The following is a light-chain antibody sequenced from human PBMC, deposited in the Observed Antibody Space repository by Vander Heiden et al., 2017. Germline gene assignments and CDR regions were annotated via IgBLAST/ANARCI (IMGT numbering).Light chain of an antibody. V-gene: IGLV3-21*02. CDR1: NIGSKS. J-gene: IGLJ7*01. CDR3: QVWDSSTAV. CDR2: DDS. Sequence: SCALTQPPSVSVAPGQAARITCRGDNIGSKSVHWHQQKPGQAPVLFVYDDSDRPSGIPERFSGSNSGTTATLTIIRVEAGDEAYYYCQVWDSSTAVFGGGTQLTVL.